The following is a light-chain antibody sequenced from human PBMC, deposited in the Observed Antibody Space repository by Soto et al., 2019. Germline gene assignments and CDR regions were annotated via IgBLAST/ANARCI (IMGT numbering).Light chain of an antibody. Sequence: IQITQSPSSLSASVGDRVTITCRASRYIRTALSWYQHRPGQAPKVLICVASSLQSGVPSRFRGRGYGTDFTLPLSSLQPEDFSTYYCLLDFGYFWAFGQGTQVDIK. CDR1: RYIRTA. CDR3: LLDFGYFWA. J-gene: IGKJ1*01. V-gene: IGKV1-6*01. CDR2: VAS.